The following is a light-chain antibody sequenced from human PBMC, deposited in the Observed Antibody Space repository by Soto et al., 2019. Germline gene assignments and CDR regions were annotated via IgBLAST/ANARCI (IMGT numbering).Light chain of an antibody. CDR3: QQYGSLSWT. V-gene: IGKV3-15*01. J-gene: IGKJ1*01. CDR2: GAS. Sequence: EIVMTQSPATLSVSPGERATLSCRASQSVSSNLAWYQQKPGQAPSLLIYGASTRATGTPARFSGSGSGTEFTLTISSLQSEDFAVYYCQQYGSLSWTFGQGTKVEIK. CDR1: QSVSSN.